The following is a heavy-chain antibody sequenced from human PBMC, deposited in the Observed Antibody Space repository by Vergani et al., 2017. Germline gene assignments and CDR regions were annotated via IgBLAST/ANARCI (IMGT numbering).Heavy chain of an antibody. Sequence: EVQLVQSGAEVKKPGESLKISCKGSGYSFTSYWIGWVRQMPGKGLEWMGIIYPGDSDTRYSPSFQGQVTISADKSISTAYLQWSSLKASDTAMYYCARVVTTAYYYYYYGMDVWGQGTTATVSS. CDR1: GYSFTSYW. V-gene: IGHV5-51*01. CDR2: IYPGDSDT. J-gene: IGHJ6*02. D-gene: IGHD2-21*02. CDR3: ARVVTTAYYYYYYGMDV.